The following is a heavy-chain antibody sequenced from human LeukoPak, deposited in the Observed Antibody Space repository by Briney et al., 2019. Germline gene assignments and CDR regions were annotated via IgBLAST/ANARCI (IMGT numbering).Heavy chain of an antibody. Sequence: ASVKVSCKASGYTFPSYFIHWVRQAPGQGLEWMGIINPTGGSTTYAQKFQGRVTMTRDTSTSTVYMELSSLKSDDTAVYYGARTAARRFDYWGQGTLVTVSS. V-gene: IGHV1-46*01. CDR2: INPTGGST. D-gene: IGHD6-6*01. J-gene: IGHJ4*02. CDR1: GYTFPSYF. CDR3: ARTAARRFDY.